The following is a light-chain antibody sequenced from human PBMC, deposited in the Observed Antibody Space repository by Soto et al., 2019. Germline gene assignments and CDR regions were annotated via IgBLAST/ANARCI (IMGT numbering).Light chain of an antibody. CDR1: SSDVGGYNY. CDR2: EVS. V-gene: IGLV2-14*01. J-gene: IGLJ1*01. CDR3: NSYTGSGIV. Sequence: QSALTQPASVSGSPGQSITISCTGTSSDVGGYNYVSWYQHHPGKAPKLMIYEVSTRPSGVSYRFSGSKSGNTASLTISGLQAEDEADYYCNSYTGSGIVFGTGTKLTVL.